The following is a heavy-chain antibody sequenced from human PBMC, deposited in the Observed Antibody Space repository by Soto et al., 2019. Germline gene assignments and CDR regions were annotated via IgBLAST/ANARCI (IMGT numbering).Heavy chain of an antibody. V-gene: IGHV3-72*01. CDR3: ASLTLVPAAIRSF. D-gene: IGHD2-2*01. CDR2: TRNKANSYTT. J-gene: IGHJ4*02. Sequence: EVQLVESGGGLVQPGGSLRLSCAASGFTFSDHYMDWLRQAPGKGLEWVGRTRNKANSYTTEYAASVKGRFTISRDDSKNSLYLQMNSLKTEDTAVYYCASLTLVPAAIRSFWGQGTLVTVSS. CDR1: GFTFSDHY.